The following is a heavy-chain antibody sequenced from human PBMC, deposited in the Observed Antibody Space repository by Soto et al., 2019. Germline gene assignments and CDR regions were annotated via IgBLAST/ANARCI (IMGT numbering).Heavy chain of an antibody. CDR3: ARATTTGTDYYYYGMDV. D-gene: IGHD4-17*01. CDR1: GGSISSGGYY. J-gene: IGHJ6*02. V-gene: IGHV4-31*03. CDR2: IYYSGST. Sequence: QVQLQESGPGLVKPSQTLSLTCTVSGGSISSGGYYWSWIRQHPGKGLEWIGYIYYSGSTYYNPSLKSRVTISVAASKNQFSLKLSSVTAADTAVYYCARATTTGTDYYYYGMDVWGQGTTVTVSS.